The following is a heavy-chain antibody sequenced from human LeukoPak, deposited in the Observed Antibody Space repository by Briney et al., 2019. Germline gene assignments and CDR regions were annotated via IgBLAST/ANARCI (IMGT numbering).Heavy chain of an antibody. J-gene: IGHJ4*02. CDR2: IYYSGTT. CDR3: TRHHYDSTGSFDY. V-gene: IGHV4-39*01. CDR1: GASITTTNY. Sequence: PSETLSLTCTVSGASITTTNYWGWIRQAPGKGLEWIGHIYYSGTTSYSPSLNGRVTISVDTSKNQFSLRLSSVTAADTAVYYCTRHHYDSTGSFDYWGQGALVTVSS. D-gene: IGHD3-22*01.